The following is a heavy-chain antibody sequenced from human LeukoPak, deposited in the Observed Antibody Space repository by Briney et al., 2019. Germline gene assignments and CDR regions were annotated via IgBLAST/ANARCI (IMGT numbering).Heavy chain of an antibody. V-gene: IGHV3-9*01. Sequence: GGSLRLSCAASGFTFDDYAMHWVRQAPGKGLERVSGISWNSGSIGYADSVKGRFTISRDNAKNSLYLQMNSLRAEDTALYYCAKDSSGYFDLWGRGTLVTVSS. CDR1: GFTFDDYA. CDR3: AKDSSGYFDL. CDR2: ISWNSGSI. J-gene: IGHJ2*01.